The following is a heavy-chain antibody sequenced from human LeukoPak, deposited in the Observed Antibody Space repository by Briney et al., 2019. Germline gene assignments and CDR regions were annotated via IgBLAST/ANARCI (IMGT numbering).Heavy chain of an antibody. CDR1: GYTFTSYY. Sequence: ASVKVSCKASGYTFTSYYMHWVRQAPGQGLEWMGIINPSGGSTSYAQKFQGRVTMTRDTSTSTVYMELSRLRSDDTAVYYCASKSSGSYYFDYWGQGTLVTVSS. CDR2: INPSGGST. J-gene: IGHJ4*02. V-gene: IGHV1-46*01. D-gene: IGHD3-22*01. CDR3: ASKSSGSYYFDY.